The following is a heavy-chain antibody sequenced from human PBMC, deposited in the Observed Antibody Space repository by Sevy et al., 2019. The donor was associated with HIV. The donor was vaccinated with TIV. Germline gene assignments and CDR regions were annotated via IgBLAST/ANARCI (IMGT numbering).Heavy chain of an antibody. V-gene: IGHV1-69*13. CDR2: IIPIFGTA. Sequence: ASVKVSCKASGGTFSSYAISWVRQAPGQGLEWMGGIIPIFGTANYAQKFQGRVTIPADESTSTAYMELSSLSSEDTAVYYCARDLNELDYYDSSAQDYWGQRTLVTVSS. D-gene: IGHD3-22*01. CDR3: ARDLNELDYYDSSAQDY. CDR1: GGTFSSYA. J-gene: IGHJ4*02.